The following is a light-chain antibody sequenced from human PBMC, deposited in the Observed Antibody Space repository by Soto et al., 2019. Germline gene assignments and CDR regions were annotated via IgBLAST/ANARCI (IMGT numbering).Light chain of an antibody. CDR2: EVS. CDR1: SXDVGGFKY. V-gene: IGLV2-14*01. Sequence: QSVLTQPASVSGSPGQSITISCTGTSXDVGGFKYVSWYQQHPGKAPKLMIYEVSNRPSGVSNRFSGSKSGNTASLTISGLQAEDEADYYCGSYTTSSTPYVFGTGTKVTVL. CDR3: GSYTTSSTPYV. J-gene: IGLJ1*01.